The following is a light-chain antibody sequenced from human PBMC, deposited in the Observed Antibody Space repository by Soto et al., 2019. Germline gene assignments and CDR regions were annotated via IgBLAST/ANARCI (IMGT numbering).Light chain of an antibody. Sequence: EIVMTQSPATLSVSPWETATLSCRASQNIADSLAWYQQKPGQAPRLLILGASTRATGIPARFSGSGSGTEFTLTITNLQSEDFAVYFCKQYKAWPPFTFGQGTKVDIK. CDR3: KQYKAWPPFT. V-gene: IGKV3-15*01. CDR2: GAS. J-gene: IGKJ3*01. CDR1: QNIADS.